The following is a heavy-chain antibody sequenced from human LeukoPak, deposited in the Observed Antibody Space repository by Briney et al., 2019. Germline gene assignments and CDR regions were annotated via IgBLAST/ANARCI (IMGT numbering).Heavy chain of an antibody. CDR2: IKKDGSEK. CDR1: GFTFSSYW. Sequence: GGSLRLSCAASGFTFSSYWMTWVRQAPGKGLEWVVNIKKDGSEKFYVDSVKGRFTISRDNPKNSLYLQMNSLRAEDTAVYYCARVGDYYGSIGSDYWGQGTLVTVSS. J-gene: IGHJ4*02. V-gene: IGHV3-7*01. D-gene: IGHD3-10*01. CDR3: ARVGDYYGSIGSDY.